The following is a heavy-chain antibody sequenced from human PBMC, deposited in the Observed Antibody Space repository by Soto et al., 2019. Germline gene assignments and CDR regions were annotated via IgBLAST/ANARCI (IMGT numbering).Heavy chain of an antibody. Sequence: ASVKVSCKASAYTFTGYYMHCVRQAPGQGLEWMGWINPNSGGTNYAQKFQGWVTMTRDTSISTAYMELSRLRSDDTAVYYCARDLRYCSGGSCYSNFQHWGQGTLVTVSS. CDR3: ARDLRYCSGGSCYSNFQH. D-gene: IGHD2-15*01. CDR2: INPNSGGT. V-gene: IGHV1-2*04. CDR1: AYTFTGYY. J-gene: IGHJ1*01.